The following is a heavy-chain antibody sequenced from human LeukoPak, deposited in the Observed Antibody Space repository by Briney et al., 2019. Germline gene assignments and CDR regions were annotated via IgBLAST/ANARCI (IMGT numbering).Heavy chain of an antibody. D-gene: IGHD4-17*01. CDR2: ISWNSGGI. Sequence: GGSLRLSCAASGFTFDDYAMHWVRQAPGKGLEWVSGISWNSGGIGYADSVKGRFTISRDNAKNSLYLQMNSLRAEDTALYYCAKATTEEYFQHWGQGTLVTVSS. CDR1: GFTFDDYA. CDR3: AKATTEEYFQH. J-gene: IGHJ1*01. V-gene: IGHV3-9*01.